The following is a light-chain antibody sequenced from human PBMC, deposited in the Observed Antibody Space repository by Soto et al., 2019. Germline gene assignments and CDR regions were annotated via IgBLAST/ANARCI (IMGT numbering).Light chain of an antibody. CDR3: QQHSTWPLT. CDR1: QSISTY. Sequence: VLTQSPATLSLSPGETSSLSCRSSQSISTYSAWYQQKPGQAPRLLIYGASNRASGVPARFSGSGSGTDFTLTISSLEPEDFGVYYRQQHSTWPLTFGGGTKVDIK. CDR2: GAS. J-gene: IGKJ4*01. V-gene: IGKV3-11*01.